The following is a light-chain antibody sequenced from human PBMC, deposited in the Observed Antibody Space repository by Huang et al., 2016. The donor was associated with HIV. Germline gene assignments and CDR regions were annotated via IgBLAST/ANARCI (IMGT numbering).Light chain of an antibody. CDR2: LGS. V-gene: IGKV2-28*01. CDR3: MQALEAPWT. J-gene: IGKJ1*01. CDR1: QSLRHSDTYNY. Sequence: IVMTQSPLYLPVALGEPASISCTSTQSLRHSDTYNYLDWYLQKPGQSTQLLIYLGSNRASGVPDRFSGRGSGTAFTLKISRVEADDVGIYYCMQALEAPWTFGRGTKVEIK.